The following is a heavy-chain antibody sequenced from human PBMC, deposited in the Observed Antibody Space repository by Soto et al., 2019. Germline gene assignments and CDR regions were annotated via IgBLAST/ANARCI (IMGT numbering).Heavy chain of an antibody. J-gene: IGHJ2*01. Sequence: QVQLVQSGAEVKKPGSSVKVSCKASGGTFTRYAISWLRQTPGQGPEWMGGITPMFGIGNYAQKFQGRVTITADESTTTVHMELRRLTCEDTAVYYCAQTLGSAVAGPGRFALWGRGTRVIVSS. CDR3: AQTLGSAVAGPGRFAL. CDR2: ITPMFGIG. D-gene: IGHD6-19*01. V-gene: IGHV1-69*12. CDR1: GGTFTRYA.